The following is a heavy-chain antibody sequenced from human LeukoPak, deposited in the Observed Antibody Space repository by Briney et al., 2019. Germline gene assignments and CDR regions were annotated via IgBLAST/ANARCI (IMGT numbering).Heavy chain of an antibody. CDR1: GFIFSNYG. D-gene: IGHD5-18*01. Sequence: PGGSLRLSCAASGFIFSNYGMNWVRQAPGKGLEWVSALYIGGNTYYADSVRGRFTISRDNSKNTLYLQMNSLRAEDTAIYYCMTAAGYNFGQYWGQGTLVTVSS. V-gene: IGHV3-23*05. CDR2: LYIGGNT. CDR3: MTAAGYNFGQY. J-gene: IGHJ4*02.